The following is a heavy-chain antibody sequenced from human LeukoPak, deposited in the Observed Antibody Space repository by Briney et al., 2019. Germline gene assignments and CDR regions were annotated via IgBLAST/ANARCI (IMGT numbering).Heavy chain of an antibody. Sequence: PSETLSLTCTVSGGSISSGSYYWSWIRQPAGKGLEWIGRIYTSGSTNYNPSLKSRVTISVDKSKNQFSLKLSSVTAADTAVYYCARLKAGDSYGLEGVDFWGQGILVTVSS. V-gene: IGHV4-61*02. J-gene: IGHJ4*02. CDR1: GGSISSGSYY. CDR3: ARLKAGDSYGLEGVDF. D-gene: IGHD5-18*01. CDR2: IYTSGST.